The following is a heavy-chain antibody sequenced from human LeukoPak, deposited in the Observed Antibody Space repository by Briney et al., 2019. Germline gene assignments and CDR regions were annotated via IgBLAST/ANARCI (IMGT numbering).Heavy chain of an antibody. CDR2: IYYSGST. J-gene: IGHJ4*02. Sequence: PSETLSLTCTVSGGSISTYYWSWIRQPPGKGLEWIGYIYYSGSTSYNPSLKSRVTISVDTSKNQFSLKLTSVTAADTAVYYCARSSSSGSYWADYWGQGTLVTVPS. CDR3: ARSSSSGSYWADY. D-gene: IGHD1-26*01. CDR1: GGSISTYY. V-gene: IGHV4-59*01.